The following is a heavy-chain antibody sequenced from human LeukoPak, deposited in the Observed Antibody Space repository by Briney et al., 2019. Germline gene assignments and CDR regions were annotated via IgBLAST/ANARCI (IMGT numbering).Heavy chain of an antibody. V-gene: IGHV3-7*04. CDR2: IKQDGTEK. D-gene: IGHD6-19*01. CDR3: ARAGSDWFNWFDP. J-gene: IGHJ5*02. CDR1: GFTFSSYW. Sequence: QTGGSLRLSCAASGFTFSSYWMTEFRQAPGKGLEWVANIKQDGTEKMFVDSVKGRFTISRDNPKNSLNLQMNSLRVEDTAVYYCARAGSDWFNWFDPWGQGTLVTVSS.